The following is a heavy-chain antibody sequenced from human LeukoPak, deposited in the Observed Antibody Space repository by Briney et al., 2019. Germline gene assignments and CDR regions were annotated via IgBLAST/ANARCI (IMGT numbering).Heavy chain of an antibody. CDR1: GFTFSSYG. D-gene: IGHD3-16*01. CDR3: ARASEVMPFDY. J-gene: IGHJ4*02. CDR2: IWYDGSNK. V-gene: IGHV3-33*01. Sequence: GRSLRLSCAASGFTFSSYGMHWVRQAPGKGLEWVAVIWYDGSNKYYADSVKGRFTISRDNSKNTLYLQMNSLRAEDTAVYYCARASEVMPFDYWGQGTLVTVPS.